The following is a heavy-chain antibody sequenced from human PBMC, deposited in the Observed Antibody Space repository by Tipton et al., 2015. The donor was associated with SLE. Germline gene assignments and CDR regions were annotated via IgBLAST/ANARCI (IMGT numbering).Heavy chain of an antibody. CDR2: ISSSRYI. CDR3: ARERTDGGIERVWYFDL. V-gene: IGHV3-21*01. CDR1: GFIFSDYS. J-gene: IGHJ2*01. D-gene: IGHD3/OR15-3a*01. Sequence: SLRLSCAASGFIFSDYSMNWVRQAPGKGLEWVSSISSSRYIYHADSVKGRFTISRDNAKNSLYLQMNNLRAEDTAVYYCARERTDGGIERVWYFDLWGRGTLVTVSS.